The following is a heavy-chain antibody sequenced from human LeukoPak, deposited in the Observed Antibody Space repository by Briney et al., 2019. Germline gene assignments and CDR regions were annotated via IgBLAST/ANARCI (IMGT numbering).Heavy chain of an antibody. CDR1: GDSVSINSAS. V-gene: IGHV6-1*01. J-gene: IGHJ4*02. CDR3: ARRQYSVYEGFFDY. CDR2: TFSTSKWHI. D-gene: IGHD5/OR15-5a*01. Sequence: SQTLSLTYAISGDSVSINSASWSWVRQSPARGLEWLGRTFSTSKWHIDYAESLKGRITINPDTTKNEVSLHLTSVPPEDTAVYYCARRQYSVYEGFFDYWGQGTLVTVSS.